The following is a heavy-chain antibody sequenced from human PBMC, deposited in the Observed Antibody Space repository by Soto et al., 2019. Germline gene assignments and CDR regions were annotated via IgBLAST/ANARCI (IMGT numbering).Heavy chain of an antibody. Sequence: GGSLRLSCAASGFTFDDFAMHWVRQAPGKGLEWVSGISWNSDTIGYADSVKGRFTISRDNAEKSLELQMNSLRPEDTAFYYCAKDSGVVSSSWSYEGFDFWGHGTLVTVSS. CDR1: GFTFDDFA. CDR3: AKDSGVVSSSWSYEGFDF. D-gene: IGHD6-13*01. J-gene: IGHJ3*01. V-gene: IGHV3-9*01. CDR2: ISWNSDTI.